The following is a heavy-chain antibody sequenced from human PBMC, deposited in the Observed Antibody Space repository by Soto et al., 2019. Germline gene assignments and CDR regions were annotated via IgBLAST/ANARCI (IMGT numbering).Heavy chain of an antibody. CDR1: GFTFSSHA. V-gene: IGHV3-23*01. J-gene: IGHJ4*01. D-gene: IGHD2-8*01. CDR3: TKDPCTRCSGYFDL. CDR2: ISGSDAGT. Sequence: EVQLLESGGGLVQPGGSLRLSCEASGFTFSSHAMSWVRQAPGKGLEWVSAISGSDAGTFDADSVRGRFTISRDNSKNRLYLHMINLRVEDTAIYYCTKDPCTRCSGYFDLWGHGSLVTVSS.